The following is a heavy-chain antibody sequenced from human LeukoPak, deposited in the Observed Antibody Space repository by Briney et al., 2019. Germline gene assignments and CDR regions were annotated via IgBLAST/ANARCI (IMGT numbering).Heavy chain of an antibody. CDR2: ISAYNGNT. V-gene: IGHV1-18*01. CDR1: GGTFSSYA. CDR3: ATGAPGVDAFDI. Sequence: GASVKVSCKASGGTFSSYAISWVRQAPGQGLEWMGWISAYNGNTNYAQKLQGRVTMTTDTSTSTAYMELRSLRSDDTAVYYCATGAPGVDAFDIWGQGTMVTVSS. J-gene: IGHJ3*02.